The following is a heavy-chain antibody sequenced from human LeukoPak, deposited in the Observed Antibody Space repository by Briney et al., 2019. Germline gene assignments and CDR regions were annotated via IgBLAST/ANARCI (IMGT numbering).Heavy chain of an antibody. D-gene: IGHD2-2*01. J-gene: IGHJ4*02. CDR1: GGSISSYY. CDR2: IYYSGST. CDR3: ARDLRCSSTSCYALDY. Sequence: SETLSLTCTVSGGSISSYYWSWIRQPPGKGLEWIGYIYYSGSTNYSPSLKSRVTMSVDTSKNQFSLKLSSVTAADTAVYYCARDLRCSSTSCYALDYWGQGTLVTVSS. V-gene: IGHV4-59*12.